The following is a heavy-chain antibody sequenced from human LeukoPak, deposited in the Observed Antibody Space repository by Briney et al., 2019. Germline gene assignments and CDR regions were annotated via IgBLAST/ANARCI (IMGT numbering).Heavy chain of an antibody. CDR2: ITSNSNGATA. CDR3: SFATSGWKATLDY. Sequence: GGSLRLSCTVSGITFRNSAINWVRQAPGKGLEWVGFITSNSNGATAEYATSVKGRFSISRDDSTSIAYLQMNSLKSEDTGVYYCSFATSGWKATLDYWGRGSPVTVSS. J-gene: IGHJ4*02. D-gene: IGHD6-19*01. CDR1: GITFRNSA. V-gene: IGHV3-49*04.